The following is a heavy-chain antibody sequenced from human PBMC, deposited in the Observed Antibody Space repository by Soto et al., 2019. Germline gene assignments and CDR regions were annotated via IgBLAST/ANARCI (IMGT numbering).Heavy chain of an antibody. CDR3: ARALSGAARRPD. Sequence: PSETLSLTCTVSGDSVTSGTYYWTWIRQPPGKGLEYIGYIFYTGSSNYNPSLKSRVTMSVDTSRNQFTLRLSSVTAADTAVYYCARALSGAARRPDWGQGTLVTVSS. CDR2: IFYTGSS. V-gene: IGHV4-61*01. D-gene: IGHD6-6*01. J-gene: IGHJ4*02. CDR1: GDSVTSGTYY.